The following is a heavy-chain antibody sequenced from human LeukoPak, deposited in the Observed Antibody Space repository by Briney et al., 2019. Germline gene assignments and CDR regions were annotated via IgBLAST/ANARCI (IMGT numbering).Heavy chain of an antibody. CDR1: GFTFSNFG. J-gene: IGHJ5*02. Sequence: GGSLRLSCVQSGFTFSNFGMHWVRQAPCKGLEWVAVVSDDGSTKYYSDSVKGRFTVSRDNSKDTLYLQMNSLTTEDTAVYYCAKDRYYDIRGRLDPWGQGTLVTVSS. D-gene: IGHD3-10*02. CDR3: AKDRYYDIRGRLDP. CDR2: VSDDGSTK. V-gene: IGHV3-30*18.